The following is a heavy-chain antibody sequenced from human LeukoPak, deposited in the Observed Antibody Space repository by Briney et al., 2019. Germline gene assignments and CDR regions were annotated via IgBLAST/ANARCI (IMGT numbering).Heavy chain of an antibody. V-gene: IGHV1-2*02. D-gene: IGHD3-3*01. CDR2: INPNSGGT. Sequence: AASVKVSCKASGYTFTGYYMHWVRQAPGQGLEWMGWINPNSGGTNYAQKFQGRVTMTRDTSISTAYMELSRLRSDDTAVYYCARDLGLRFLEWFCKPDYYYGMDVWGQGTTVTVSS. CDR3: ARDLGLRFLEWFCKPDYYYGMDV. CDR1: GYTFTGYY. J-gene: IGHJ6*02.